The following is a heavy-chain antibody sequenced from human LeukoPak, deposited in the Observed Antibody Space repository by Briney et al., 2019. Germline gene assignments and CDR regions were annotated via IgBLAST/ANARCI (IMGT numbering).Heavy chain of an antibody. J-gene: IGHJ4*02. CDR1: GFTFSSYA. CDR2: ISYDGSNK. Sequence: PGGSLRLSCAASGFTFSSYAMHWVRQAPGKGLEWVAVISYDGSNKYYADSVKGRFTISRDNSKNTLYPQMNSLRAEDTAVYYCARGPAMAVGSFDYWGQGTLVTVSS. CDR3: ARGPAMAVGSFDY. V-gene: IGHV3-30*04. D-gene: IGHD2-15*01.